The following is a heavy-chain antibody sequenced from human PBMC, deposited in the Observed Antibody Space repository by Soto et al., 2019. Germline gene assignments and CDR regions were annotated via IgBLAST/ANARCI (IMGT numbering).Heavy chain of an antibody. CDR1: RGSISSGDFY. CDR3: ARVARPMVRGVIISPWFDS. CDR2: IYYSGVT. J-gene: IGHJ5*01. D-gene: IGHD3-10*01. V-gene: IGHV4-30-4*01. Sequence: SETLSLTCTVSRGSISSGDFYWSWIRQPPGKGLEWIGYIYYSGVTYYNPSLKSRDTISVDTSKNQFSLKLSSVTAADTAVYYCARVARPMVRGVIISPWFDSWGQGTLVTVSS.